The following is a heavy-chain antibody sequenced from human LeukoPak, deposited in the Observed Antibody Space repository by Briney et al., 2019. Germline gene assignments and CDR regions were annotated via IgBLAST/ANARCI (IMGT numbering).Heavy chain of an antibody. CDR1: GFTFSSYA. J-gene: IGHJ2*01. CDR3: TRGVPATISGWYFDL. CDR2: ISYDGSNK. V-gene: IGHV3-30-3*01. D-gene: IGHD3-9*01. Sequence: GGSLRLSCAASGFTFSSYAMHWVRQAPGKGLEWVAVISYDGSNKYYADSVKGRFTISRDNARNSLYLQGDSLTAADTAVYYCTRGVPATISGWYFDLWGRGTLVTVSS.